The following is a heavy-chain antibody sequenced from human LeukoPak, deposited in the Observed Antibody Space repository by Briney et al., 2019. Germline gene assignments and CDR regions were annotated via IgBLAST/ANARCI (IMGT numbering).Heavy chain of an antibody. Sequence: GGSLRLSCAASGFTVSSYSMNWVRQAPGKGLEWVSYISSSSSTIYYADSVKGRFTISRDNSKNTLYLQMNSLRAEDTAVYYCAKTHGPYCSGGSCLDYYYYMDVWGKGTTVTVSS. CDR3: AKTHGPYCSGGSCLDYYYYMDV. CDR1: GFTVSSYS. D-gene: IGHD2-15*01. J-gene: IGHJ6*03. CDR2: ISSSSSTI. V-gene: IGHV3-48*01.